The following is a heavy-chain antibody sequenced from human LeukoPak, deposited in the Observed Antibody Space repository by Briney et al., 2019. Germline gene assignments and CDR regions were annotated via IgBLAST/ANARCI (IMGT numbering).Heavy chain of an antibody. CDR3: AREGVGRTFDY. CDR2: ISSSSTI. D-gene: IGHD1-26*01. Sequence: GGSLRLSCAASGFTFSSYSMNWVRQAPGKGLEWVSYISSSSTIYYADSVKGRFTISRDNAKNSLYLQMNSLRAEDTAVYYCAREGVGRTFDYWGQGTLVTVSS. J-gene: IGHJ4*02. CDR1: GFTFSSYS. V-gene: IGHV3-48*01.